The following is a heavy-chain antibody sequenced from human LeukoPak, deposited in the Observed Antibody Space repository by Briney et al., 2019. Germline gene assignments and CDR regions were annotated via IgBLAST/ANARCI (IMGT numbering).Heavy chain of an antibody. CDR3: ARTSGESTAALRAPFDY. D-gene: IGHD6-6*01. J-gene: IGHJ4*02. CDR1: GFTFSSYW. V-gene: IGHV3-7*01. Sequence: GGSLRLSCAASGFTFSSYWMSWVRQAPGKGLEWVANIKQDGSEKYYVDSVKGRFTISRDNAKNSLYLQMDSLRAEDAAVYYCARTSGESTAALRAPFDYWGQGTLATVSS. CDR2: IKQDGSEK.